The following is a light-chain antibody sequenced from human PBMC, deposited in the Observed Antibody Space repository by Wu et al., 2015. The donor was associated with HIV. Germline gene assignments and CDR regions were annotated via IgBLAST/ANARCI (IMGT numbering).Light chain of an antibody. Sequence: EIVLTQSPGTLSLSPGERATLSCRASQSVSSSYLAWYQQKPGQAPRLLIYGASSRATGIPDRFSGSGSGTDFTLTISRLEPEDFAVYYCQQYGSSPPYSFGQGTQAGDQT. J-gene: IGKJ2*03. CDR2: GAS. CDR3: QQYGSSPPYS. CDR1: QSVSSSY. V-gene: IGKV3-20*01.